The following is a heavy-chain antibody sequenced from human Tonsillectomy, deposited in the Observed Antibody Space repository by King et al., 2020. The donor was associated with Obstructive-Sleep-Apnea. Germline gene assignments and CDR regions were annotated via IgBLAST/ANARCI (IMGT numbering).Heavy chain of an antibody. D-gene: IGHD3-10*01. CDR2: IWYDGSNK. CDR3: ARGSITMVRGVLPLYGMDV. CDR1: GFTFSSYG. J-gene: IGHJ6*02. V-gene: IGHV3-33*01. Sequence: VQLVESGGGVVQPGRSLRLSCAASGFTFSSYGMHWVRQAPGKGLEWVAGIWYDGSNKYYADSGKGRFTISRDNSKNTLYLQMNSLRAEDTAVYYCARGSITMVRGVLPLYGMDVWGQGTTVTVSS.